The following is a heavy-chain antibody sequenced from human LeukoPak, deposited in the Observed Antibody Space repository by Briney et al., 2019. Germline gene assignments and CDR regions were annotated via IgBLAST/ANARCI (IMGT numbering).Heavy chain of an antibody. J-gene: IGHJ3*02. CDR3: ARDETPDYYDSSGYAFDI. Sequence: SVKVSYKASGGTFSSYAISWVRQAPGQGLEWMGRIIPILDIANYAQKFQGRVTITADKSTSTAYMELSSLRSEDTAIYYCARDETPDYYDSSGYAFDIWGQGTMVTVSS. CDR2: IIPILDIA. D-gene: IGHD3-22*01. V-gene: IGHV1-69*04. CDR1: GGTFSSYA.